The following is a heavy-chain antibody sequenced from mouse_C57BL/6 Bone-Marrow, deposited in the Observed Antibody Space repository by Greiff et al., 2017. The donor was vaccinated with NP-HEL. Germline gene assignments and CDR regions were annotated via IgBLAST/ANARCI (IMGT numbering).Heavy chain of an antibody. J-gene: IGHJ3*01. Sequence: QVQLQQSGPELVKPGASVKISCKASGYAFSSSWMNWVKQRPGKGLEWIGRIYPGDGDTNYNGKFKGQATLTADKSSSTAYMQLSSLTSEDSAVYFCAREDYQAWFAYWGQGTLVTVSA. CDR1: GYAFSSSW. CDR2: IYPGDGDT. V-gene: IGHV1-82*01. CDR3: AREDYQAWFAY. D-gene: IGHD2-4*01.